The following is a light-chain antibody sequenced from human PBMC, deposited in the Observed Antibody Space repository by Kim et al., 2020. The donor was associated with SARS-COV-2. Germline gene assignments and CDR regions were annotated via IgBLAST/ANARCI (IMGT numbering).Light chain of an antibody. CDR1: SSDVGGYNY. Sequence: STGQSVTISCTGTSSDVGGYNYVSWYQQPPGKAPKLMIYDVTKRPSGVPDRFSGSKSGNTASLTISGLQAEDEADYYCCSYAGSYVFGTGTKVTVL. V-gene: IGLV2-11*01. J-gene: IGLJ1*01. CDR3: CSYAGSYV. CDR2: DVT.